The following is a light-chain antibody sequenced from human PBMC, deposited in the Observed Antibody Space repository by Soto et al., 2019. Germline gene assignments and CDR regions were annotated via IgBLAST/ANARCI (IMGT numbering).Light chain of an antibody. CDR1: SSDVGSYDH. CDR2: EVS. V-gene: IGLV2-14*01. J-gene: IGLJ3*02. Sequence: QSALTQPASVSGSPGQSITISCSGTSSDVGSYDHVAWYQQFPGKTPKLMIYEVSNRPSGVSSRFSGSKSGNTASLTISGLQAEDEADYYCSAYTARSTLVFGGGTKLTVL. CDR3: SAYTARSTLV.